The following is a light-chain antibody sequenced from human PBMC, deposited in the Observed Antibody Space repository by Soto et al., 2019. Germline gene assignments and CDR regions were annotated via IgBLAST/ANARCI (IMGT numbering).Light chain of an antibody. J-gene: IGLJ1*01. V-gene: IGLV2-14*01. CDR2: DVT. CDR3: MSYTTSIIYV. CDR1: SSDVGFYNH. Sequence: SALTQPAPLSGYPGQSITISCTGTSSDVGFYNHVSWYQQHPGKAPKLMISDVTNRPSGVSDRFSGSKSGNTASLTISGLQTEDEADYYCMSYTTSIIYVFGSGTKVTVL.